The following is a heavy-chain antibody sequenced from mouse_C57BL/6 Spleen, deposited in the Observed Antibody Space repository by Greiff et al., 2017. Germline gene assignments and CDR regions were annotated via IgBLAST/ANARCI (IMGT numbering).Heavy chain of an antibody. CDR3: ARTGTEDYCGY. J-gene: IGHJ2*01. V-gene: IGHV1-11*01. CDR1: GYTFTDHI. Sequence: VQLQQSGAELASPGASVTLSCKASGYTFTDHIMNWVKKRPGQGLEWIGMIYPVSVETTSNQKFLGQAPFSVDRSSSTVYMVVNSLTYEDPAVYYCARTGTEDYCGYWGQGNTRTVAS. CDR2: IYPVSVET. D-gene: IGHD4-1*01.